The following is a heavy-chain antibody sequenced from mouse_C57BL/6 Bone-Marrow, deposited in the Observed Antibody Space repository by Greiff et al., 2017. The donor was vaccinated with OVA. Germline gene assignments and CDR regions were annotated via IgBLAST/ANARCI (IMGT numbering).Heavy chain of an antibody. CDR2: IDPENGDT. V-gene: IGHV14-4*01. CDR3: TADDYDGYYFDY. J-gene: IGHJ2*01. Sequence: EVQLQQSGAELVRPGASVKLSCTASGFNINDDYMHWVKQTPEQGLEWIGWIDPENGDTEYASKFQGKATITADTSSNTAYLQLSSLTSEDTAVYYGTADDYDGYYFDYWGQGTTLTVSS. D-gene: IGHD2-4*01. CDR1: GFNINDDY.